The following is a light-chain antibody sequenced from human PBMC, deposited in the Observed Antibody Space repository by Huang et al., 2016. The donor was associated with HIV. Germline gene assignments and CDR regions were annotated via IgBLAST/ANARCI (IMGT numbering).Light chain of an antibody. CDR1: QGVGSSY. CDR3: QQYGSSPLFT. CDR2: GAS. V-gene: IGKV3-20*01. Sequence: EIVLTQSPGTLSLYPGERATLSCRASQGVGSSYLAWDQQKPGKAPRLLIYGASSRATGIPDRFSGSGSGTDFTLTISRLEPEDFAVYYCQQYGSSPLFTFGPGTKMDIK. J-gene: IGKJ3*01.